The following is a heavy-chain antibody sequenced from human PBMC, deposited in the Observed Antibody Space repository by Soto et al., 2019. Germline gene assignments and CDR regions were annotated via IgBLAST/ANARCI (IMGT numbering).Heavy chain of an antibody. D-gene: IGHD2-21*02. CDR1: GYTFTSYA. J-gene: IGHJ4*02. CDR3: ASFRTYCGGDCYSSFDY. CDR2: INAGNGNT. V-gene: IGHV1-3*01. Sequence: QVQLVQSGAEVKKPGASVKVSCKASGYTFTSYAMHWVRQAPGQRREWMGWINAGNGNTKYSQKFQGRVTITRDTSASTAYMELSSLRSEDTAVYYCASFRTYCGGDCYSSFDYWGQGTLVTVSS.